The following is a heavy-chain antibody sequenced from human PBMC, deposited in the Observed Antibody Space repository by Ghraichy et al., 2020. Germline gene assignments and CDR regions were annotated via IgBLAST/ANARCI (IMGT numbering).Heavy chain of an antibody. V-gene: IGHV4-4*07. D-gene: IGHD6-13*01. CDR3: ARMASSQSNDAFDI. J-gene: IGHJ3*02. CDR1: GGSISSYY. Sequence: ETLSLTCTVSGGSISSYYWSWIRQPAGKGLEWIGRIYTSGSTNYNPPLKSRVTMSVDTSKNHFSLKLSSVTAADTAVYYCARMASSQSNDAFDIWGQGTLVTVSS. CDR2: IYTSGST.